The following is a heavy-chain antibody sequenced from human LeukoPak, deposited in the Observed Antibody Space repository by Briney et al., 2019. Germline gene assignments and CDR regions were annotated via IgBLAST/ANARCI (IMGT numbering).Heavy chain of an antibody. J-gene: IGHJ4*02. Sequence: GGSLRLSCAASGFTFSSYWMHWVRQAPGKGLVWVSRINTDGSSTSYADSMKGRFTISRDNAKNTLYLQMNSLRTEDTAVYYCAREAYYDTLTGFSNFDFWGQGTLVTVSS. D-gene: IGHD3-9*01. V-gene: IGHV3-74*01. CDR3: AREAYYDTLTGFSNFDF. CDR1: GFTFSSYW. CDR2: INTDGSST.